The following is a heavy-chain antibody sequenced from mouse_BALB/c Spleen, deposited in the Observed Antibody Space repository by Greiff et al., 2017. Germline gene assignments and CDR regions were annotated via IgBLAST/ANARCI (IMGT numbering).Heavy chain of an antibody. CDR1: GFTFSSYY. D-gene: IGHD2-10*01. CDR2: INSNGGST. CDR3: ARHRESYYGNSWFAY. Sequence: EVNLVESGGGLVKLGGSLKLSCAASGFTFSSYYMSWVRQTPEKRLELVAAINSNGGSTYYPDTVKGRFTISRDNAKNTLYLQMSSLKSEDTALYYWARHRESYYGNSWFAYWGQGSLVTVSA. V-gene: IGHV5-6-2*01. J-gene: IGHJ3*01.